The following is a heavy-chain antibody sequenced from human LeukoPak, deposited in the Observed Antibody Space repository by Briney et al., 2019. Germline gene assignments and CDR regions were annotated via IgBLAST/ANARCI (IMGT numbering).Heavy chain of an antibody. CDR2: ISWNSGSI. V-gene: IGHV3-9*01. Sequence: GGSLRLSCAASGFTFDDYAMHWVRQAPGKGLEWVSGISWNSGSIGYADSVKGRSTISRDNAKNALYLQMNSLRAEDTAVYYCARITGSYSSGWYLGYWGQGTLVTVSS. CDR3: ARITGSYSSGWYLGY. CDR1: GFTFDDYA. D-gene: IGHD6-19*01. J-gene: IGHJ4*02.